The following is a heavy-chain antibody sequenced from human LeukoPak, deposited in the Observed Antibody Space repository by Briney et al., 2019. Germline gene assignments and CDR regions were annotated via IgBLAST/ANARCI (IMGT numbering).Heavy chain of an antibody. CDR2: IYTSGST. J-gene: IGHJ4*02. V-gene: IGHV4-4*07. D-gene: IGHD2-15*01. Sequence: SETLSLTCTVSGGSISSYYWTWIRQPAGKGLEWIGRIYTSGSTDYNPSLMSRVTMSVDTSKNQFSLKLSSVTAADTAVYYCAREGGSGQQFDYWGQGTLVTVSS. CDR1: GGSISSYY. CDR3: AREGGSGQQFDY.